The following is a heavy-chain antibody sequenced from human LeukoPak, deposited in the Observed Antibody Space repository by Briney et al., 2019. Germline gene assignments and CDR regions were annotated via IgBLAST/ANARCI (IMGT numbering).Heavy chain of an antibody. J-gene: IGHJ6*02. CDR3: ARDVWRVTPYYYDSSGYYYYGMDV. CDR2: ISYDGSNK. V-gene: IGHV3-30*04. D-gene: IGHD3-22*01. Sequence: GGSLRLSCAASGFTFSSYAMHWVRQAPGKGLEWVAVISYDGSNKYYADSVKGRFTISRDNSKNTLYLQMNSLRAEDTAVYYCARDVWRVTPYYYDSSGYYYYGMDVWGQGTTVTVS. CDR1: GFTFSSYA.